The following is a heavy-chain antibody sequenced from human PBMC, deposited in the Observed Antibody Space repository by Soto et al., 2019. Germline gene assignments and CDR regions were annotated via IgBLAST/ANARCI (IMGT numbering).Heavy chain of an antibody. CDR3: AKGGIGRAHGLES. J-gene: IGHJ5*02. Sequence: EVQLLESGGGLIQPGGSLRLSCAASGFTFSSFAMTWVHQAPGKGLQWISSISDGPYGAYYVDSVEGRFTISRDNSKNPLSVQRDSLRPDGTALYYCAKGGIGRAHGLESWGQGTLVTVSS. CDR1: GFTFSSFA. D-gene: IGHD6-13*01. CDR2: ISDGPYGA. V-gene: IGHV3-23*01.